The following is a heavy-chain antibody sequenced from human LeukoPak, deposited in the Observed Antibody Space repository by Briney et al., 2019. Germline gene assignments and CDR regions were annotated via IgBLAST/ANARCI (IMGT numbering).Heavy chain of an antibody. CDR1: GFTFSTYT. J-gene: IGHJ5*02. CDR3: AKDLGRYCSGGSCALVDP. CDR2: ISGSGGST. V-gene: IGHV3-23*01. Sequence: GGSLRLSCTASGFTFSTYTMGWVRQAPGKGLEWVSAISGSGGSTYYADSVKGRFTISRDNSKNTLYLQMNSLRAEDTAVYYCAKDLGRYCSGGSCALVDPWGQGTLVTVSS. D-gene: IGHD2-15*01.